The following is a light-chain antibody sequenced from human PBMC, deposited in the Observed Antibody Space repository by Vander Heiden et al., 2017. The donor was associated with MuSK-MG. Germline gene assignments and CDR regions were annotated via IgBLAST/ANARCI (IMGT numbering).Light chain of an antibody. V-gene: IGLV3-21*02. J-gene: IGLJ1*01. CDR2: DDS. CDR3: QVWDTSSDHFV. Sequence: SYVLTQSPSVSVAPGQTARITCGGNNIESKSVQWYQQKAGQAPVLVVLDDSDRPSGIPERFSCSTSGNTATLTISGVEAGDEAADYCQVWDTSSDHFVFGTGTEVTVL. CDR1: NIESKS.